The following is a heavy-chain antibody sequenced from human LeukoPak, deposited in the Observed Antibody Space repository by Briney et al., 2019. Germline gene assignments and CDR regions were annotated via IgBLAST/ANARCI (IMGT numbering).Heavy chain of an antibody. Sequence: PSETLSLTCAVYGGSFSGYYWSWIRQPPGKGLEWIGEINHSGSTNYNPSLKSRITMSVDTSKQHFSLKLSSMTAGDTAVYYCARHGGTYSLGAFDIWGQGTMVTVSS. CDR3: ARHGGTYSLGAFDI. CDR1: GGSFSGYY. J-gene: IGHJ3*02. D-gene: IGHD2/OR15-2a*01. V-gene: IGHV4-34*01. CDR2: INHSGST.